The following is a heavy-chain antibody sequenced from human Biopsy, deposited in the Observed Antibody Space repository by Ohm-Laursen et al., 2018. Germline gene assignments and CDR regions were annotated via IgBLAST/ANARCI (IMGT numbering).Heavy chain of an antibody. V-gene: IGHV4-59*07. CDR1: GGSISSYY. CDR3: AGRPWPNAFDI. J-gene: IGHJ3*02. Sequence: SDTLSLTCTVSGGSISSYYWSWIRQPPGKGLEWIGYIYYTGSTDYNPSLQSRVTISVDTSRNQFSLKLSSVTAADTAVYYCAGRPWPNAFDIWGQGTMVTVSS. D-gene: IGHD5-12*01. CDR2: IYYTGST.